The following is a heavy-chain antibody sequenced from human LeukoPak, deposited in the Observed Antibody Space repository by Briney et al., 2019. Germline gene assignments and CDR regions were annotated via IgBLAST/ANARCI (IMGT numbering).Heavy chain of an antibody. CDR2: IYYSGST. D-gene: IGHD6-13*01. CDR3: AREWAAAGKANNWFDP. CDR1: GGSISSSSYY. V-gene: IGHV4-39*07. J-gene: IGHJ5*02. Sequence: PSETLSLTCTVSGGSISSSSYYWGWIRQPPGKGLEWIGSIYYSGSTYYNPSLKSRVAISVDTSKNQFSLKLSSVTAADTAVYYYAREWAAAGKANNWFDPWGQGTLVAVSS.